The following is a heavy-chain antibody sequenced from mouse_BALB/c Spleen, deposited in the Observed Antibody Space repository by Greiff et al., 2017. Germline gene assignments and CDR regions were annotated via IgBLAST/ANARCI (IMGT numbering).Heavy chain of an antibody. D-gene: IGHD1-1*01. Sequence: EVKLVESGGGLVKPGGSLKLSCAASGFTFSSYAMSWVRQTPEKRLEWVASISSGGSTYYPDSVKGRFTISRDNARNILYLEMSSLRSEDTARYYCARGQATVAYFDYWGQGTTLTVSA. CDR1: GFTFSSYA. V-gene: IGHV5-6-5*01. CDR2: ISSGGST. CDR3: ARGQATVAYFDY. J-gene: IGHJ2*01.